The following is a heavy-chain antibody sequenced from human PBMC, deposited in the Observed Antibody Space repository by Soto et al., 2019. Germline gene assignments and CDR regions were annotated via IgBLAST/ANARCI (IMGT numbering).Heavy chain of an antibody. V-gene: IGHV4-59*01. CDR1: GGSISVYY. CDR3: ARSRRNYFDP. J-gene: IGHJ5*02. CDR2: ISYSGTT. Sequence: SETVSLTCTVSGGSISVYYWNWIRQSPGKGLEWIGYISYSGTTKYNPSLKSRVTISVDTSKNQFSLKLSSVTAADTAVYYCARSRRNYFDPWGQGTLVTVSS.